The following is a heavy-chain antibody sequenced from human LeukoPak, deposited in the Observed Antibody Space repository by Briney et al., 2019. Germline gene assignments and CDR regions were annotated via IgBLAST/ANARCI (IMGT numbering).Heavy chain of an antibody. CDR3: ARDLGTMIVVVLLGYFDY. CDR1: GFTFSSYA. Sequence: PGGSLRLSCAASGFTFSSYAMHWVRQAPGKGLEWVAVISYDGSNKYYADSVKGRFTISRDNSKNTLYLQMNSLRAEDTAVYYCARDLGTMIVVVLLGYFDYWGQGTLVTVS. CDR2: ISYDGSNK. V-gene: IGHV3-30-3*01. D-gene: IGHD3-22*01. J-gene: IGHJ4*02.